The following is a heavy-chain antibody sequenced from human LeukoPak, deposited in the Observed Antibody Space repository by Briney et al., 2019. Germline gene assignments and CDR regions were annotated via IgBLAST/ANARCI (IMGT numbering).Heavy chain of an antibody. CDR3: AREGKRSGYSYGFDY. J-gene: IGHJ4*02. CDR1: TSR. Sequence: ASVKVSCKATSRISWVRQAPGQGLEWMGWIGTYGGDTYYAQKFQGRITVTTDTSTSTVYMELRNLRSDDTAVYYCAREGKRSGYSYGFDYWGQGTQVTVSS. CDR2: IGTYGGDT. V-gene: IGHV1-18*01. D-gene: IGHD5-18*01.